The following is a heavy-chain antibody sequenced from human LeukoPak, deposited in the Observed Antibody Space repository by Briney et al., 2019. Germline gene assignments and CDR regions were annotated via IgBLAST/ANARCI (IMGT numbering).Heavy chain of an antibody. CDR1: GYTFTSYG. CDR2: ISAYNGNT. Sequence: ASVKVSCKASGYTFTSYGISWVRQAPGQGLEWMGWISAYNGNTNYAQKLQGRVTMTIDTSTSTAYMELRSLRSDDTAVYYCARDVGGGYCSGGSCYPGANWFDPWGQGTLVTVSS. CDR3: ARDVGGGYCSGGSCYPGANWFDP. V-gene: IGHV1-18*04. D-gene: IGHD2-15*01. J-gene: IGHJ5*02.